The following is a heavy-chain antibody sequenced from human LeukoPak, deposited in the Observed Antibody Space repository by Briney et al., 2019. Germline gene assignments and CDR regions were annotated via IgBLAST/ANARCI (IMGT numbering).Heavy chain of an antibody. D-gene: IGHD3-22*01. J-gene: IGHJ6*03. CDR3: ATGTYYYDSSGYYYYYMDV. CDR2: IYYSGST. CDR1: GGSISSGGYS. V-gene: IGHV4-30-4*07. Sequence: PSETLSLTCAVSGGSISSGGYSWSWIRQPPGKGLEWIGYIYYSGSTYYNPSLKSRVTTSVDTSKNQFSLKLSSVTAAETAVYYCATGTYYYDSSGYYYYYMDVWGKRTTVTVSS.